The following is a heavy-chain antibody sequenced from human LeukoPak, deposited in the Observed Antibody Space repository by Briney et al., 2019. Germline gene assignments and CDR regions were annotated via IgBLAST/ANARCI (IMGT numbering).Heavy chain of an antibody. J-gene: IGHJ4*02. D-gene: IGHD3-10*01. CDR2: INPSGGGT. Sequence: ASVTVSCKASGYTFTTYFIHWVRQAPGQGLEWMGMINPSGGGTTYAQNFQGRVTMTRDTSTSTVYMDLSSLGSEDTALYYCARGENSGLFDYWGQGTLVTVSS. CDR3: ARGENSGLFDY. CDR1: GYTFTTYF. V-gene: IGHV1-46*01.